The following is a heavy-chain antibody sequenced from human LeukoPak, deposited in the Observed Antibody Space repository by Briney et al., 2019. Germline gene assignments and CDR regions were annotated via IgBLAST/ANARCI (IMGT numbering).Heavy chain of an antibody. D-gene: IGHD6-25*01. CDR2: IKPDGSEK. CDR3: ARSSSAAFDI. Sequence: PGGSLRLSCAASGFTFSSYWMSWVRQAPGKGLEWVANIKPDGSEKKYVDSATGRFTISRDNAKNSLYLQMNSLRDEDTAVYYCARSSSAAFDIWGQGTMVTVSS. V-gene: IGHV3-7*01. CDR1: GFTFSSYW. J-gene: IGHJ3*02.